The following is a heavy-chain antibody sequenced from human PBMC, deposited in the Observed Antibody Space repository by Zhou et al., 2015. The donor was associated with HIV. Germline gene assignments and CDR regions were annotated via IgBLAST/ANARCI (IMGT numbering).Heavy chain of an antibody. CDR1: GFTFDDYA. D-gene: IGHD2-21*02. V-gene: IGHV3-9*01. J-gene: IGHJ3*02. Sequence: EVQLVESGGGLVQPGRSLRLSCAASGFTFDDYAMHWVRQAPGKGLEWVSGISWNSGSIGYADSVKGRFTISRDNAKNSLYLQMNSLRAEDTALYYCAKDMGVVVTAHDAFDIWGQGTMVTVSS. CDR3: AKDMGVVVTAHDAFDI. CDR2: ISWNSGSI.